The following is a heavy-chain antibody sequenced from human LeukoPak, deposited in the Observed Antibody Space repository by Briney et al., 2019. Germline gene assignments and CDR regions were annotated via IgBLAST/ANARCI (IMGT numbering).Heavy chain of an antibody. D-gene: IGHD3-9*01. CDR2: ISSSSYT. J-gene: IGHJ6*02. V-gene: IGHV3-11*05. CDR1: GFTFSDYY. CDR3: ARGDYDILTGPNAAYYYYGMDV. Sequence: GGSLRLSCAASGFTFSDYYMSWIRQAPGKGLEWVSYISSSSYTNYADSVKGRFTISRDNAKNSLYLQMNSLRAEDTAVYYCARGDYDILTGPNAAYYYYGMDVWGQGTTVTVSS.